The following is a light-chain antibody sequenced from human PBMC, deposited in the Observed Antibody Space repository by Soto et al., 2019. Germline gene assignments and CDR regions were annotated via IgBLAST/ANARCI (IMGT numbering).Light chain of an antibody. CDR2: GAS. CDR3: QQYGSSQIA. J-gene: IGKJ5*01. V-gene: IGKV3-20*01. Sequence: EIVLTQSPGTLSLSPGERATLSCRASQSIANNLAWYQQRPGQAPRLLIYGASSRATGIPDRFSGSGSGTDFTLTISRLEPEDFAVYYCQQYGSSQIAFGQGTRLEIK. CDR1: QSIANN.